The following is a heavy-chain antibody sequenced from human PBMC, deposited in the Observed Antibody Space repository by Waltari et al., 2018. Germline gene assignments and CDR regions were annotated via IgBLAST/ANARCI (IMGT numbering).Heavy chain of an antibody. CDR1: GFALNTQGVV. CDR2: LYWDDTQ. J-gene: IGHJ4*02. CDR3: VSGSGRTFDY. D-gene: IGHD3-10*01. V-gene: IGHV2-5*05. Sequence: QITLKESGPTLVRPTQTLTLTCTFPGFALNTQGVVVGWVRQPPGKALEWLALLYWDDTQRYGPTLKSGLTITKDTSMNQVVLTMTNMDPVDTATYYCVSGSGRTFDYWGQGILVTVSS.